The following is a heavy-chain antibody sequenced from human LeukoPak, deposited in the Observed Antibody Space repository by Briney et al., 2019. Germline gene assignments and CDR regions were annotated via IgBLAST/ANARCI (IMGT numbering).Heavy chain of an antibody. CDR2: IYHSGST. CDR1: GYSISSGYY. CDR3: ARDGQKRLVGATKGGDY. V-gene: IGHV4-38-2*02. J-gene: IGHJ4*02. Sequence: SETLSLTCTVSGYSISSGYYWGWIRQPPGKGLEWIGSIYHSGSTYYNPSLKSRVTISVDTSKNQFSLKLSSVTAADTAVYYCARDGQKRLVGATKGGDYWGQGTLVTVSS. D-gene: IGHD1-26*01.